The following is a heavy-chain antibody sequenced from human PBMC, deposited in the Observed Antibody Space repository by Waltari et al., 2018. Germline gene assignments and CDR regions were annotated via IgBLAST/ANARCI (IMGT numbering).Heavy chain of an antibody. Sequence: QLQLQQSGPGLVKPSETLSLTCTVSGGSISRRNYYWGWIRQPPGKGLEWIGTIHYSRSTKYNPSLKSRVTISVDTSKNQFSLNLRSVTAADTAIYYCARQYDFYDSSGYLDYWGQGILGTVSS. V-gene: IGHV4-39*07. CDR2: IHYSRST. CDR1: GGSISRRNYY. J-gene: IGHJ4*02. CDR3: ARQYDFYDSSGYLDY. D-gene: IGHD3-22*01.